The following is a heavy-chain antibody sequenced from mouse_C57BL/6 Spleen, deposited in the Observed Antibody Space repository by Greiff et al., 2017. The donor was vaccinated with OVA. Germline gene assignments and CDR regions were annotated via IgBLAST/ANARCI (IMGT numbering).Heavy chain of an antibody. J-gene: IGHJ4*01. CDR2: IYPGDGDT. D-gene: IGHD1-1*01. CDR3: ARPLPYYGSSLYAMDY. CDR1: GYAFSSYW. Sequence: QVQLKESGAELVKPGASVKISCKASGYAFSSYWMNWVKQRPGKGLEWIGQIYPGDGDTNYNGKFKGKATLTADKSSSTAYMQLSSLTSEDSAVYFGARPLPYYGSSLYAMDYWGQGTSVTVSS. V-gene: IGHV1-80*01.